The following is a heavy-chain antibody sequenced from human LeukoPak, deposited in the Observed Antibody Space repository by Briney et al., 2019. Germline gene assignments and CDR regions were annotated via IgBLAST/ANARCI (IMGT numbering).Heavy chain of an antibody. J-gene: IGHJ5*02. CDR2: IYYSGST. D-gene: IGHD4-11*01. Sequence: SETLSLTCTVSGGSISSYYWSWIRQPPGKGLEWIGYIYYSGSTNYNPSLKSRVTISVDTSKNQFSLKLSSVTAADTAAYYCARARLHGGWFDPWGQGTLVTVSS. CDR1: GGSISSYY. V-gene: IGHV4-59*01. CDR3: ARARLHGGWFDP.